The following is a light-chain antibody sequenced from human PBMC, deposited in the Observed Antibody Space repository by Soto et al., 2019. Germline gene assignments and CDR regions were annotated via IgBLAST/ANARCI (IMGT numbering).Light chain of an antibody. CDR1: SSNIGSNI. V-gene: IGLV1-44*01. CDR3: ETWDDSLTGVV. Sequence: QSVLTQPPSASGTPGQRVTISCSGSSSNIGSNIVNWYQQLPGTAPKLLIYSRNQRPSGVPDRFSASKSGTSASLAISGLQSEDEADYYCETWDDSLTGVVFGGGTKLT. J-gene: IGLJ3*02. CDR2: SRN.